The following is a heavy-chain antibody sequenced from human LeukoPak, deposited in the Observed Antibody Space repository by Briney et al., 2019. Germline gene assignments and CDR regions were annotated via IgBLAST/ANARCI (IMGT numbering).Heavy chain of an antibody. Sequence: PSETLSLTCTVSGYSISSGYYWGWIRQPPGKGLEWIGSIYHSGSTYYNPSLKSRVTISVDTSKNQFSLKLSSVTAADTAVYYCARDLRVRYGDYEEIDYWGQGTLVTVSS. D-gene: IGHD4-17*01. CDR3: ARDLRVRYGDYEEIDY. CDR1: GYSISSGYY. J-gene: IGHJ4*02. V-gene: IGHV4-38-2*02. CDR2: IYHSGST.